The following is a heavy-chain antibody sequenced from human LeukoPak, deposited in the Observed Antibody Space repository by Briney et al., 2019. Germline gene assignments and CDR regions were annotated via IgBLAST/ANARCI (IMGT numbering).Heavy chain of an antibody. CDR3: ARAAGMVRGVIIPDY. J-gene: IGHJ4*02. D-gene: IGHD3-10*01. Sequence: GRSLRLSCAASGFTFSSYAMHWVRQAPGKGLEWVAVISYDGSNKYYADSVKGRFTISRDNSKNTLYLQMNSLRAEDTAVYYCARAAGMVRGVIIPDYWGQGTLVTVSS. CDR2: ISYDGSNK. V-gene: IGHV3-30-3*01. CDR1: GFTFSSYA.